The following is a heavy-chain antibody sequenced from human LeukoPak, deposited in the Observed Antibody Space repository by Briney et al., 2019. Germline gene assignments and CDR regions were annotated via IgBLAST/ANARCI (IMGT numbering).Heavy chain of an antibody. CDR1: GSSISDSSYY. CDR2: IKQDGSEK. J-gene: IGHJ4*02. V-gene: IGHV3-7*01. D-gene: IGHD3-3*01. CDR3: AREAGPHDFWSGYSH. Sequence: ETLSLTCTVSGSSISDSSYYWGWVRQAPGKGLEWVANIKQDGSEKYYVDSVKGRFTISRDNAKNSLYLQMNSLRAEDTAVYYCAREAGPHDFWSGYSHWGQGTLVTVSS.